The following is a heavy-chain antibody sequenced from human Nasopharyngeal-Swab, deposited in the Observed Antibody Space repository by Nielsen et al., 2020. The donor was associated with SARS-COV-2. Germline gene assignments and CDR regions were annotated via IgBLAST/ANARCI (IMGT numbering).Heavy chain of an antibody. CDR2: INPYSGDT. V-gene: IGHV1-2*02. J-gene: IGHJ4*02. CDR3: ARDYYDNYDSDY. Sequence: ASVKVSCKASGYTFTDYHLHWVRQAPGQGLEWVGCINPYSGDTKYAQKFQGRVTVTRDTSRSTAYIELSRLRSDDTAVYYCARDYYDNYDSDYWGQGTLVTVSS. CDR1: GYTFTDYH. D-gene: IGHD3-22*01.